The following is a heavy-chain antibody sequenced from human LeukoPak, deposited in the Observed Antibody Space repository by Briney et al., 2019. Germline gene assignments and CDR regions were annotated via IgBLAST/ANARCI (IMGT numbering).Heavy chain of an antibody. D-gene: IGHD2-2*02. J-gene: IGHJ6*03. CDR3: ARGRGYQLLYYYYYMDV. CDR1: GVSISSTSYY. V-gene: IGHV4-39*01. CDR2: IYYSGST. Sequence: SETLSLTCTVSGVSISSTSYYWGWIRQPPGKGLEWIASIYYSGSTYYNPSLKSRVTISVDTSKNQFSLKLSSVTAADTAVYYCARGRGYQLLYYYYYMDVWGKGTTVTVSS.